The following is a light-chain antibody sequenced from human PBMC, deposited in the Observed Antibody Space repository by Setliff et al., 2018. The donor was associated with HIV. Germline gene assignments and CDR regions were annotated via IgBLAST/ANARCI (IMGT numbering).Light chain of an antibody. V-gene: IGLV2-23*01. J-gene: IGLJ1*01. CDR1: SGDVGRYNL. CDR2: QAS. Sequence: QSVLTQPASVSGSPGQSITISCTGTSGDVGRYNLVSWYQQQPGKPPKLVIYQASKRPSGVSNRFSGSKSGNTASLTISGLQAEDEADYYCCSNTGSNTYVFETGTKVTVL. CDR3: CSNTGSNTYV.